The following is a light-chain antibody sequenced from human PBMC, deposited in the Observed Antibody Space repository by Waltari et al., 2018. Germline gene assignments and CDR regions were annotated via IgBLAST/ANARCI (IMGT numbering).Light chain of an antibody. CDR1: NSNIGAFH. Sequence: QRVTISCSGANSNIGAFHVHWYQKSPGAAPKLLIYGSTNRPAGVPDRFSGSKSDTSASLVITGLQVEDEGDFYCQSYDNMVHGCVFGTGTKVIV. J-gene: IGLJ1*01. V-gene: IGLV1-40*01. CDR3: QSYDNMVHGCV. CDR2: GST.